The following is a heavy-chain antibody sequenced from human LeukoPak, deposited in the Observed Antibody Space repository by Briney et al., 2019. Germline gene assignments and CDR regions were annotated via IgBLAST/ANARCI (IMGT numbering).Heavy chain of an antibody. Sequence: AGESLRLSCAAYGFTFSDQYIDWVRQAPGKGMEWVSRSNNKASNYITQYAAFVQGRFTISRDNSKKSLYLQINSLKTEDTAVYYCARDSSGQGDYWGQGTLVTVSS. CDR1: GFTFSDQY. CDR3: ARDSSGQGDY. CDR2: SNNKASNYIT. V-gene: IGHV3-72*01. J-gene: IGHJ4*02. D-gene: IGHD3-22*01.